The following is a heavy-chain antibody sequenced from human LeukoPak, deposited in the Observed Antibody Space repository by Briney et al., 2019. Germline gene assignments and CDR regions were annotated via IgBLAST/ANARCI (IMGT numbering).Heavy chain of an antibody. D-gene: IGHD6-19*01. CDR3: ARGAVAQLDYFDY. J-gene: IGHJ4*02. CDR2: INPNSGGT. V-gene: IGHV1-2*02. Sequence: APVKVSCKASGYTFTGYYMHWVRQAPGQGLEWMGWINPNSGGTNYAQKFQGRVTMTRDTSTSTVYMELSSLRSEDTAVYYCARGAVAQLDYFDYWGQGTLVTVSS. CDR1: GYTFTGYY.